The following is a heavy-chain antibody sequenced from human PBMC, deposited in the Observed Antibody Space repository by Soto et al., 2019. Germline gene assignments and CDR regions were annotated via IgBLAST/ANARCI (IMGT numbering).Heavy chain of an antibody. CDR3: TSDCGSWTHYVRVFDF. D-gene: IGHD3-10*02. V-gene: IGHV3-15*01. CDR2: IRSNIDGATT. J-gene: IGHJ3*01. CDR1: GLSVTNAW. Sequence: GGSLRLSCAASGLSVTNAWLSWFRQTPGKGLEWVGHIRSNIDGATTAYAAPVKGRFSFSRDESKNTVYLQMNSLIAGDTAVYYCTSDCGSWTHYVRVFDFCGQGSMV.